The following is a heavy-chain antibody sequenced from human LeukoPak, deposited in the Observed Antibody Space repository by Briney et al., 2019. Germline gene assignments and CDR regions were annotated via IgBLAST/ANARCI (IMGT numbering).Heavy chain of an antibody. CDR3: ARGIDIVLVVAGGGDVDFDY. Sequence: ASVKVSCKASGYTFTSYYMHWVRQAPGQGLEWMGVINPSGGSTSYAPKFQGRVTMPRDTSTRTVYMERSSLRCEDTAVYYCARGIDIVLVVAGGGDVDFDYWGQGTLVTVSS. CDR1: GYTFTSYY. V-gene: IGHV1-46*01. J-gene: IGHJ4*02. CDR2: INPSGGST. D-gene: IGHD2-15*01.